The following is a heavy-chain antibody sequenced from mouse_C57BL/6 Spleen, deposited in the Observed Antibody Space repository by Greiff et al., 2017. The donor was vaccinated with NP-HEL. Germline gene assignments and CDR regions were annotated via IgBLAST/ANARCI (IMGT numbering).Heavy chain of an antibody. Sequence: QVQLQQSGAELVRPGTSVKMSCKASGYTFTNYWIGWAKQRPGHGLEWIGDIYPGGGYTNYNEKFKGKATLTADKSSSTAYMQFSSLTSEDSAIYYCARLYEGSSRYYYAMDYWGQGTSVTVSS. CDR1: GYTFTNYW. V-gene: IGHV1-63*01. CDR2: IYPGGGYT. D-gene: IGHD1-1*01. J-gene: IGHJ4*01. CDR3: ARLYEGSSRYYYAMDY.